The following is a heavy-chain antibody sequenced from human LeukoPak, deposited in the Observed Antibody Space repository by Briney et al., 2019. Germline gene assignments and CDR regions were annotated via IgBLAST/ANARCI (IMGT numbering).Heavy chain of an antibody. CDR2: ISASGTST. Sequence: GGSLRLSCAASGFTFSIYAMSWVRQAPGKGLEWVSAISASGTSTYYADSVKGRFTISRDNSKNTLYLQMNGLRAEDTAVYYCAKRGGSYSTAYWGQGTLVTVSS. CDR3: AKRGGSYSTAY. J-gene: IGHJ4*02. CDR1: GFTFSIYA. D-gene: IGHD1-26*01. V-gene: IGHV3-23*01.